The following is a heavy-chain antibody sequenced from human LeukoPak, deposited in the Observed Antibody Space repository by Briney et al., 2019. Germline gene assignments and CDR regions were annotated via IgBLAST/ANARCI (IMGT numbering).Heavy chain of an antibody. V-gene: IGHV3-7*02. CDR2: INQDGSEK. J-gene: IGHJ5*02. Sequence: GGSLRLSCVASGFTFSSYWMNWVRQAPGKGLEWVANINQDGSEKYYVDSVKGRFTISRDNAKNILYLQMNSLRAEDTAVYYCARGREQWLGKDNWFDPWGQGTLVTVSS. CDR1: GFTFSSYW. CDR3: ARGREQWLGKDNWFDP. D-gene: IGHD6-19*01.